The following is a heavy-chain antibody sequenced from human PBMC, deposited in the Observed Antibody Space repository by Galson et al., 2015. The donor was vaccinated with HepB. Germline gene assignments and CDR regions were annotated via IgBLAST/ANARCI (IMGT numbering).Heavy chain of an antibody. V-gene: IGHV3-74*01. D-gene: IGHD5-12*01. J-gene: IGHJ3*02. CDR3: ARAYSGLDAFDI. CDR2: INSDGSST. CDR1: GFTFSSYW. Sequence: SLRLSCAASGFTFSSYWMHWVRQAPGKGLVWVSRINSDGSSTSYADSVKGRFTIFRDNAKNTLYLQMNSLRAEDTAVYYCARAYSGLDAFDIWGQGTMVTVSS.